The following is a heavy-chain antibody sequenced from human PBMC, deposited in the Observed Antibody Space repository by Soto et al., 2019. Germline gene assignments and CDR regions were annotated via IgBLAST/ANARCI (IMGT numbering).Heavy chain of an antibody. CDR1: GGSISSGVCS. CDR3: ARVPGP. Sequence: SVIMSLTCAVSGGSISSGVCSWSWIRQPPGKGLEWIGYIYHSGSTYYNPSLKSRVTISVDRSKNQFSLKLSSVTAADTAVYYCARVPGPWGQGTLVTVSS. V-gene: IGHV4-30-2*01. CDR2: IYHSGST. J-gene: IGHJ5*02.